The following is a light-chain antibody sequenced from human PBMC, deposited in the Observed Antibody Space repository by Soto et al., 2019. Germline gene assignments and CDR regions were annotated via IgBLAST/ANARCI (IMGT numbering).Light chain of an antibody. CDR2: KAS. CDR3: LQYNVYPLT. V-gene: IGKV1-5*03. J-gene: IGKJ4*01. Sequence: DIQMTQSPSTLSASVGDTVTITCPASQNINRWLAWYQQRPGKAPNLLIHKASSLEGGVPSRFSGSSSGTEFTLTVSSLQPDDIATYFCLQYNVYPLTFGGATKVEI. CDR1: QNINRW.